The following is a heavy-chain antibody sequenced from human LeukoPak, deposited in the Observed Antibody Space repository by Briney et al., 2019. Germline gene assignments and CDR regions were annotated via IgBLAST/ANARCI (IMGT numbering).Heavy chain of an antibody. J-gene: IGHJ4*02. Sequence: PGGSLRLSCAASGFTFSSYAMSWVRQAPGKGLEWVASVKQDGSERYYVDSVKGRFTISRDNAKNSLDLQMNSLRAEDTAVYYCARAPASLTGYHKGLYYFDYWGQGTLVTVSS. D-gene: IGHD3-9*01. CDR1: GFTFSSYA. CDR2: VKQDGSER. V-gene: IGHV3-7*01. CDR3: ARAPASLTGYHKGLYYFDY.